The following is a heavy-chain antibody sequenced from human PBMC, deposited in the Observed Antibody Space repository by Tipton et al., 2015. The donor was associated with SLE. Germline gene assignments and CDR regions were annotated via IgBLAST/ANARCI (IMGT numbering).Heavy chain of an antibody. CDR2: INHNGRT. CDR3: ATSYFWSGARFDY. J-gene: IGHJ4*02. V-gene: IGHV4-34*01. CDR1: GGSISSYY. D-gene: IGHD3-3*01. Sequence: TLSLTCTVSGGSISSYYWSWIRQPPGKGLEWIGEINHNGRTNYNPSLKSRVTISADTSKNQFSLKLSSVTAADTAVYYCATSYFWSGARFDYWGQGTLVTVSS.